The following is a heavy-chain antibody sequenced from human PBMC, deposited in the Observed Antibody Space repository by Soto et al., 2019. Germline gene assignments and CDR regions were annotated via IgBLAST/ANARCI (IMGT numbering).Heavy chain of an antibody. CDR2: ISSDGSAT. J-gene: IGHJ5*02. CDR3: VRDRDRRWFDP. CDR1: GFIFSDFY. V-gene: IGHV3-11*01. Sequence: QLVESGGGLVKPGGSLRLSCTASGFIFSDFYMAWIRQAPGKGLEWVSYISSDGSATYKDSVKGRFTVSRDNAKDSLYLQMDSPRVEDTAIYYCVRDRDRRWFDPWGQGTPVTVAS.